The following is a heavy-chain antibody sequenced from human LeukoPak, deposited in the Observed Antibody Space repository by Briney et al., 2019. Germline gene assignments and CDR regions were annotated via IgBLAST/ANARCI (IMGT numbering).Heavy chain of an antibody. CDR3: ARHDKQVVPKGHFDY. Sequence: SETLSLTCTVSGGSISSSSYYWGWIRQPPGKGLEWIGSIYYSGSTYYNPSLKSRVTISVDTSKNQSSLKLSSVTAADTAVYYCARHDKQVVPKGHFDYWGQGTLVTVSS. CDR2: IYYSGST. D-gene: IGHD6-6*01. CDR1: GGSISSSSYY. J-gene: IGHJ4*02. V-gene: IGHV4-39*01.